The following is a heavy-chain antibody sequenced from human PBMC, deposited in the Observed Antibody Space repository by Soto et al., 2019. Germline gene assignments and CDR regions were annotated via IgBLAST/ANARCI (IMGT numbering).Heavy chain of an antibody. CDR3: ATYGGDSGGFEYFKY. Sequence: EVQLLESGGGLVQPGGSLRLSCAASGLTFSSYGMTWVRQAPGKGLEWVSAISGSGDTYNVDSLKGRFTISRDNSKSTLFLQMYSLRAEDTAVYYCATYGGDSGGFEYFKYWGQGTLVTVSS. J-gene: IGHJ1*01. V-gene: IGHV3-23*01. CDR1: GLTFSSYG. D-gene: IGHD2-21*02. CDR2: ISGSGDT.